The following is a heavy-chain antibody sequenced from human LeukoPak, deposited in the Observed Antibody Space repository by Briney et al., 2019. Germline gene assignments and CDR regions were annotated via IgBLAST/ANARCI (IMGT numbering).Heavy chain of an antibody. CDR1: GYTFTGYY. V-gene: IGHV1-2*02. CDR2: INPNSGGT. CDR3: ARDYYYGSGSYAGNY. J-gene: IGHJ4*02. Sequence: ASVKVSCKASGYTFTGYYMHWVRQAPGQGLEWMGWINPNSGGTNYAQKFQGRVTMTRDTSISTAYVELSRLRSDDTAVYYCARDYYYGSGSYAGNYWGQGTLVTVSS. D-gene: IGHD3-10*01.